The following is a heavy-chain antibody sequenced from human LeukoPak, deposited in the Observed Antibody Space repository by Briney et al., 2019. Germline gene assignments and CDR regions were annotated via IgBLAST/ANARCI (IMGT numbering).Heavy chain of an antibody. Sequence: PGGSLRLSCAASGFTFSDYYMAWVRQAPGKGLEWVARIRKKVNRYTTEYPASVKRRFPISRDDSKNSLFLQMNSLKTEATDVYYCTSCAYDYRFFENWGQGTLVTVSS. CDR1: GFTFSDYY. CDR3: TSCAYDYRFFEN. V-gene: IGHV3-72*01. J-gene: IGHJ4*02. CDR2: IRKKVNRYTT. D-gene: IGHD5-12*01.